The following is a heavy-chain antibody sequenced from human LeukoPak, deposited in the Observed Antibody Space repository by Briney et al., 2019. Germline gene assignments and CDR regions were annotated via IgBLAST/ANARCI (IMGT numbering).Heavy chain of an antibody. CDR3: ARFILYHGAFDI. CDR2: IRDDGSAK. Sequence: GGSLRLSCETSGFTFSSYYMTWVRQAPGKGLEWVASIRDDGSAKFYVDSVKGRFTISRDNAKNSLDLQLNSLRAEDTAVYYCARFILYHGAFDIWGQGTMVTVSS. J-gene: IGHJ3*02. V-gene: IGHV3-7*01. D-gene: IGHD2-8*01. CDR1: GFTFSSYY.